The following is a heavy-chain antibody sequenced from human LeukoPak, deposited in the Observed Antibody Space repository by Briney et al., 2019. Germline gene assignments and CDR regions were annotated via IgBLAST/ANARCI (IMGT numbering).Heavy chain of an antibody. Sequence: GGSLRLSCAASGFTFSSYAVSWVRQAPGKGLEWVSAISGSGGSTYYADSVKGRFTISRDNSKNTLYLQMNSLRAEDTAVYYCAKLPGDFEWLRSPEFMFDYWGQGTLVTVSS. CDR1: GFTFSSYA. CDR3: AKLPGDFEWLRSPEFMFDY. V-gene: IGHV3-23*01. D-gene: IGHD3-9*01. J-gene: IGHJ4*02. CDR2: ISGSGGST.